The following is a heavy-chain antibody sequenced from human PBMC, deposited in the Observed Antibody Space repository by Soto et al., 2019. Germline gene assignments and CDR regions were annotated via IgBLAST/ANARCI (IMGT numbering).Heavy chain of an antibody. CDR1: GFRFNTHA. CDR2: IWYDGSNE. D-gene: IGHD2-15*01. CDR3: ARVAYWSGGACYPDA. J-gene: IGHJ5*02. V-gene: IGHV3-33*01. Sequence: QVQLVESGGGVVQPGRSLRLSCAASGFRFNTHAMHWVRQAPGKGLEWVAVIWYDGSNEDYVNSVKGRFTISRDNSKNWLNLKMKSLSVEDTGVYYGARVAYWSGGACYPDAWGQGTLVTVSP.